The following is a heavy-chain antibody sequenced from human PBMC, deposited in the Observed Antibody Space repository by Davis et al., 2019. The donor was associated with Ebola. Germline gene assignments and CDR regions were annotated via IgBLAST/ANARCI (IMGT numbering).Heavy chain of an antibody. D-gene: IGHD5-12*01. CDR3: TTPGGQDSGYDVFDI. J-gene: IGHJ3*02. Sequence: ASVPVSCKASLYTFPNYYLHWVRQAPRQGLAWMGMINPNDGRTIYAQKFQGRVTVTRDTSTTTVYMDLSSLRSEETALYYCTTPGGQDSGYDVFDIWGQGTMVTVSS. V-gene: IGHV1-46*03. CDR1: LYTFPNYY. CDR2: INPNDGRT.